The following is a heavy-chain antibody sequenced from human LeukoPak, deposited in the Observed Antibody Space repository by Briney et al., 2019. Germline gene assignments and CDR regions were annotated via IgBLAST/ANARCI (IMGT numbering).Heavy chain of an antibody. J-gene: IGHJ4*02. CDR2: ISYDGSNK. CDR3: ARGSGSGSYYPYLFDY. Sequence: GRSLRLSYAASGFTFSSYAMHWVRQAPGKGLEWVAVISYDGSNKYYADSVKGRFTISRDNSKNTLYLQMNSLRAEDTAVYYCARGSGSGSYYPYLFDYWGQGTLVTVSS. D-gene: IGHD3-10*01. V-gene: IGHV3-30*04. CDR1: GFTFSSYA.